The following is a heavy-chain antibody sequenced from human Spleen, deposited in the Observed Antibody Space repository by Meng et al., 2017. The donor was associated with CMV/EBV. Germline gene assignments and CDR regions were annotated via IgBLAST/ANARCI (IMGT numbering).Heavy chain of an antibody. D-gene: IGHD3-10*01. J-gene: IGHJ4*02. V-gene: IGHV3-30*02. CDR1: GFTFSSYG. CDR2: IRYDGSNK. Sequence: GGSLRLSWAASGFTFSSYGMHWVRQAPGKGLEWVAFIRYDGSNKYYADSVKGRFTISRDNSKNTLYLQMNSLRAEDTAVYYCAKEANYYGSGSYDYWGQGTLVTVSS. CDR3: AKEANYYGSGSYDY.